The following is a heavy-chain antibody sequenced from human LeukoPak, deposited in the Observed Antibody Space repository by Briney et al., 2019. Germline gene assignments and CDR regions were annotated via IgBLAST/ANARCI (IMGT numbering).Heavy chain of an antibody. CDR3: ASGGRYDFWSGYTQPQYFQH. V-gene: IGHV4-59*08. J-gene: IGHJ1*01. CDR1: GDSMTNYY. Sequence: SETLSLTCTVSGDSMTNYYWNWIRQPPGRGLEWIGFIYNSGDTRYNPSLKSRITISIDTSKNQFSLKLSSVTAADTAVYYCASGGRYDFWSGYTQPQYFQHWGQGTLVTVSS. CDR2: IYNSGDT. D-gene: IGHD3-3*01.